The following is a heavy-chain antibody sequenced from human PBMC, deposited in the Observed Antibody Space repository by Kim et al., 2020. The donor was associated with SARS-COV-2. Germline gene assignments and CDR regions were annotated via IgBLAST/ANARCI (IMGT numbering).Heavy chain of an antibody. J-gene: IGHJ6*02. Sequence: TSYGRRFQGRVAMTRDTSTSTVYMERSSLRSEDTAVYYCARFSLYYGMDVWGQGTTVTVSS. V-gene: IGHV1-46*01. CDR2: T. CDR3: ARFSLYYGMDV.